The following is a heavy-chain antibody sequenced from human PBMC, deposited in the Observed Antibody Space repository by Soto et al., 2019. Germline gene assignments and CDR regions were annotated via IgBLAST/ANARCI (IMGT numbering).Heavy chain of an antibody. CDR3: VGGFPWVGMDV. J-gene: IGHJ6*02. D-gene: IGHD2-15*01. CDR2: IQYSGTA. Sequence: PSETLPLTCTGSGGSIITGGYYWGWIRQPPGKGLEWIGNIQYSGTASYSPSLKSRVTISVGTSNNQFSLNLTSVTAADTAVYICVGGFPWVGMDVWGQGTTVTVSS. CDR1: GGSIITGGYY. V-gene: IGHV4-39*01.